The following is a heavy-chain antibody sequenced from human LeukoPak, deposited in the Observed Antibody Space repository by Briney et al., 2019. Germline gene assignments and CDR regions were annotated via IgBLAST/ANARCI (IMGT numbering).Heavy chain of an antibody. J-gene: IGHJ5*02. D-gene: IGHD2-15*01. CDR2: INHSGGT. CDR1: GWSFSGYY. Sequence: SETLSLTCAVYGWSFSGYYWSWIRQPPGKGLEWIGEINHSGGTNYNPSLKSRVTISVDTSKNQFSLKLSSVTAADTAVYYCARVAGYCSGGSCRTRFDPWGQGTLVTVSS. CDR3: ARVAGYCSGGSCRTRFDP. V-gene: IGHV4-34*01.